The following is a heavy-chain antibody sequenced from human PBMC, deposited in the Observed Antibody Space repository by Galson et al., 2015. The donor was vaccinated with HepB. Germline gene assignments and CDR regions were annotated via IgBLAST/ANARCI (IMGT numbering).Heavy chain of an antibody. V-gene: IGHV4-39*01. Sequence: TLSLTCTVSGGSISSSSYYWGWIRQPPGKGLEWIGSIYYSGSTFYNPSLKSRVTISVDTSKNQFSLKLSSVTAADTAVYYCAADLPYYMDVWGKGTTVTVSS. CDR1: GGSISSSSYY. D-gene: IGHD3-3*01. CDR2: IYYSGST. CDR3: AADLPYYMDV. J-gene: IGHJ6*03.